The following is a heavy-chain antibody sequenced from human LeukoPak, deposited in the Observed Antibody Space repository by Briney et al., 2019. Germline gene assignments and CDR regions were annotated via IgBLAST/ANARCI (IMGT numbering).Heavy chain of an antibody. D-gene: IGHD6-19*01. Sequence: GGSLRLSCAASGSTFSGYWMSWVRQAPGKGLEWVANIKQDGSEKYYVDSVKGRFTISRDNAKNSLYLQMNSLRAEDTAVYYWAREGAVAVFDYWGQGTLVTVSS. CDR2: IKQDGSEK. CDR1: GSTFSGYW. J-gene: IGHJ4*02. CDR3: AREGAVAVFDY. V-gene: IGHV3-7*05.